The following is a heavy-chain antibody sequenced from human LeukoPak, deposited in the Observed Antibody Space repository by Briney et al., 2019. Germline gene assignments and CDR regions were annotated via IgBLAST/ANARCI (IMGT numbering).Heavy chain of an antibody. CDR3: ARVRSSWYQADY. V-gene: IGHV4-39*07. CDR1: GGSISSSSYY. CDR2: IYYSGST. Sequence: PSETLSLTCTVSGGSISSSSYYWGWIRQPPGKGLEWIGSIYYSGSTYYNPSLKSRVTISVDTSKNQFSLKLSSVTAADTAVYYCARVRSSWYQADYWGQGTLVTVSS. J-gene: IGHJ4*02. D-gene: IGHD6-13*01.